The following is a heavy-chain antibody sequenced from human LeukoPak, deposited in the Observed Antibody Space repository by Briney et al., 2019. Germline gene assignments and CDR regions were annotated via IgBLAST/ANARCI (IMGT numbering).Heavy chain of an antibody. CDR2: IYYSGST. V-gene: IGHV4-39*01. CDR3: ASGLVPLFDY. D-gene: IGHD6-19*01. J-gene: IGHJ4*02. Sequence: SETLSLTCTVPGGSISSSSYYWGWIRQPPGKGLEWIGSIYYSGSTYYNPSLKSRVTISVDTSKNQFSLKLSSVTAADTAVYYCASGLVPLFDYWGQGTLVTVSS. CDR1: GGSISSSSYY.